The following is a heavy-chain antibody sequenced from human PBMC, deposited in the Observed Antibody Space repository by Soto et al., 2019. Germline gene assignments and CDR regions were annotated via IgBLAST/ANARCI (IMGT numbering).Heavy chain of an antibody. CDR2: ISEDGNKQ. Sequence: PGGSLRLSCAASGFSFNTYWMSWIRQAPGKGLEWVANISEDGNKQNYVDSVRGRFTISRDNAKTSVHLQMNSLRVEDTAVYYCATRAGAPADWGQGTLVTVSS. CDR1: GFSFNTYW. V-gene: IGHV3-7*01. J-gene: IGHJ4*02. CDR3: ATRAGAPAD. D-gene: IGHD6-25*01.